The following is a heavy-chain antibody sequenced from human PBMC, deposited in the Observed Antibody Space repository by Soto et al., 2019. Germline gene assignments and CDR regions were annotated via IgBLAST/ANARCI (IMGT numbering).Heavy chain of an antibody. J-gene: IGHJ4*02. CDR3: ASLCDPYGGDFDY. CDR1: GGSISSYY. CDR2: IYYSGST. Sequence: QVQLQESGPGLVKPSETLSLTCTITGGSISSYYWSWLRQPPGKGLEWIGYIYYSGSTNYNPSLKSRFAISGHTCKNQFSLKLSSVTAADKAVYYCASLCDPYGGDFDYCGQGTLGTVTT. V-gene: IGHV4-59*01. D-gene: IGHD3-16*01.